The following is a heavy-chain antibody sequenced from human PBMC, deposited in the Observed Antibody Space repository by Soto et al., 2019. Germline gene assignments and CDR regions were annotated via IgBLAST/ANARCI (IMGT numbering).Heavy chain of an antibody. Sequence: GWSLRLSCESSVFTFVSYEMNWVRQAPGKGLEWVSHTSGSGSTIYYADFLKGRFTIYRDNAKNSLYLQMNSLRAEDTAVYYCVRGSRDYYDSSGFEYWGQGTLVTVSS. CDR1: VFTFVSYE. V-gene: IGHV3-48*03. CDR3: VRGSRDYYDSSGFEY. CDR2: TSGSGSTI. J-gene: IGHJ4*02. D-gene: IGHD3-22*01.